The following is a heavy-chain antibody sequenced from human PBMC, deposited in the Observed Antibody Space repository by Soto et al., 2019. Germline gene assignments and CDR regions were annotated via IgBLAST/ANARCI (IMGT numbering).Heavy chain of an antibody. CDR2: ITRDGYNK. V-gene: IGHV3-30*02. D-gene: IGHD6-6*01. CDR3: TKSSGGSSSVGMDY. J-gene: IGHJ4*02. Sequence: NWVRQSPGKGLEWVASITRDGYNKYYADSVKGRFTISRDNSRDTLSLQMTALRTEDSSIYYCTKSSGGSSSVGMDYWGQGTRVTVSS.